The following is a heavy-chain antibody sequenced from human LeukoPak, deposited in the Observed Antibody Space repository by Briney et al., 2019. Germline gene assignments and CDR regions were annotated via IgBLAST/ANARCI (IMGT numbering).Heavy chain of an antibody. D-gene: IGHD2-2*01. CDR1: GYTFTGYY. Sequence: GASVKVSCKASGYTFTGYYMHWVRQAPGQGLEWMGWINPNSGGTNYAQKFQGRVTMTRDTSISTAYMELSRLRSDDTAVYYCARDPILPIVVVPAATNWFDPWGQGTLVTVSP. J-gene: IGHJ5*02. CDR2: INPNSGGT. CDR3: ARDPILPIVVVPAATNWFDP. V-gene: IGHV1-2*02.